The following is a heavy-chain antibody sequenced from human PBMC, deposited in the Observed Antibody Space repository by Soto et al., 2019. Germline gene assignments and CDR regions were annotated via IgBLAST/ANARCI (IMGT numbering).Heavy chain of an antibody. J-gene: IGHJ4*02. D-gene: IGHD6-13*01. CDR3: ARVKIAAAGITLDY. CDR2: INPNSGGT. Sequence: ASVKVSCKASGYTFTGYYMHWARQAPGQGLEWMGWINPNSGGTNYAQKFQGRVTMTRDTSISTAYMELSRLRSDDTAVYYCARVKIAAAGITLDYWGQGTLVTVS. CDR1: GYTFTGYY. V-gene: IGHV1-2*02.